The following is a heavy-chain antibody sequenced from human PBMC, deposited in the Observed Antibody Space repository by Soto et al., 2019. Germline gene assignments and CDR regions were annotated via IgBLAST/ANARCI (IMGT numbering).Heavy chain of an antibody. D-gene: IGHD2-21*01. CDR1: GFTFTNHN. J-gene: IGHJ4*02. CDR3: ARDPPLSVLVVVATDDF. Sequence: EVQLVESGGGLVKPGGSLRLSCAASGFTFTNHNMNWVRQAPGKGLEWVSSISSSSSFRNYADSVKGRFSISRDNDKNLEYLHMDSLRAEHTAVYYCARDPPLSVLVVVATDDFWGQGTLVTVSS. CDR2: ISSSSSFR. V-gene: IGHV3-21*02.